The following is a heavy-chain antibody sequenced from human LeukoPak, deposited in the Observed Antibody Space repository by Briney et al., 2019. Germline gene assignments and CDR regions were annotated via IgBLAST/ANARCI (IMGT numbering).Heavy chain of an antibody. Sequence: GESLKISCKDSGYRFSSYWIAWVRQMPGKGLEYIGIIYPGDSDIRYSPSFQGQVTISADKSISTAYLQWSSLKASDTAMYYCARQEYCSGGSCYTWFDPWGQGTLVTVSS. V-gene: IGHV5-51*01. D-gene: IGHD2-15*01. CDR2: IYPGDSDI. CDR3: ARQEYCSGGSCYTWFDP. J-gene: IGHJ5*02. CDR1: GYRFSSYW.